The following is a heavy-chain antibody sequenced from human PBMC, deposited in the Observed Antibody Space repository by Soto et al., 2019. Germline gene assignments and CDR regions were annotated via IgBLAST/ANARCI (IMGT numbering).Heavy chain of an antibody. D-gene: IGHD1-26*01. CDR1: GDSGSSNSAG. CDR3: AKGEQYSGSICDY. Sequence: SQTLSLTCDITGDSGSSNSAGWSWVRQAPSRGLEWLGRNSYRSKWYYEYDVSVRGRITINPDTSKNQYSQQLNSVTPEDTAVYFSAKGEQYSGSICDYRDEGTLVTAPQ. CDR2: NSYRSKWYY. J-gene: IGHJ4*01. V-gene: IGHV6-1*01.